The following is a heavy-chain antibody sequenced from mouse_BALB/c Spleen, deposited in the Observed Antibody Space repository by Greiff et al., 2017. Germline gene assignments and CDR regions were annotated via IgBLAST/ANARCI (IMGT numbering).Heavy chain of an antibody. Sequence: DVMLVESGGGLVQPGGSLRLSCAPSGFTFTDYYMSWVRQPPGKALEWLGFIRYKANGYTTEYSASVKGRFTISRDNSQSILYLQMNTLRAEDSATYYCARDDYYGPWYFDYWGQGTTLTVSS. CDR2: IRYKANGYTT. D-gene: IGHD1-2*01. V-gene: IGHV7-3*02. CDR3: ARDDYYGPWYFDY. CDR1: GFTFTDYY. J-gene: IGHJ2*01.